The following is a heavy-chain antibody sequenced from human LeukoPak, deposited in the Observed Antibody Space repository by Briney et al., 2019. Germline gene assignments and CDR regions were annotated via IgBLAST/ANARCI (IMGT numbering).Heavy chain of an antibody. CDR1: GFPFSTYV. Sequence: QVQLVESGGGVVQPGRSLRLSCAASGFPFSTYVMHWVRQAPDKGLEWVTLVYSDESKKYYADSVKGRFTVSRDNSKNTLYLQMNSLRAEDTAVYYCARVIVVAAGWYFDLWGRGTLVTVSS. D-gene: IGHD3-22*01. CDR3: ARVIVVAAGWYFDL. CDR2: VYSDESKK. J-gene: IGHJ2*01. V-gene: IGHV3-33*01.